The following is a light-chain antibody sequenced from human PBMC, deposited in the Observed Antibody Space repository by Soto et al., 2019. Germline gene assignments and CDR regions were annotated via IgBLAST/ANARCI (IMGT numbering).Light chain of an antibody. Sequence: DIQMTQSPSTLSASVGDIVTITCRAIQTINSWLACYQQKPGKAPKFLIFDYSSLKTGVPSRFSGSGSGTEFTITISNMQPDDFATYYCQKYDSDXSGPFGQGTKV. J-gene: IGKJ1*01. V-gene: IGKV1-5*01. CDR2: DYS. CDR1: QTINSW. CDR3: QKYDSDXSGP.